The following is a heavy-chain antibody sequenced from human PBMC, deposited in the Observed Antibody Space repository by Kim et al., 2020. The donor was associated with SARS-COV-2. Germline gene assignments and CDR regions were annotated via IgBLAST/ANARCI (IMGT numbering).Heavy chain of an antibody. J-gene: IGHJ4*02. CDR1: GFTFSSYS. CDR3: ARDKVPGHWEWLQPYPTGYYFDY. V-gene: IGHV3-48*02. D-gene: IGHD5-12*01. CDR2: ISSSSSTI. Sequence: GGSLRLSCAASGFTFSSYSMNWVRQAPGKGLEWVSYISSSSSTIYYADSVKGRFTISRDNAKNSLYLQMNSLRDEDTAVYYCARDKVPGHWEWLQPYPTGYYFDYWGQGTLVTVSS.